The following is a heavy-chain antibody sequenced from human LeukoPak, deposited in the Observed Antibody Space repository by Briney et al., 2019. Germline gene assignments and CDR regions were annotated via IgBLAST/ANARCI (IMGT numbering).Heavy chain of an antibody. V-gene: IGHV4-59*12. CDR3: ARRTHGSGSPNIGAWFDP. CDR2: VYYSGST. CDR1: GGSISSYY. Sequence: PSDTLSLTCTVSGGSISSYYWSWIRQPPGKGLEWIGYVYYSGSTNYNPSLKSRVTISVDTSKNQFSLKLSSVTAADTAVYYCARRTHGSGSPNIGAWFDPWGQGTLVTVSS. D-gene: IGHD3-10*01. J-gene: IGHJ5*02.